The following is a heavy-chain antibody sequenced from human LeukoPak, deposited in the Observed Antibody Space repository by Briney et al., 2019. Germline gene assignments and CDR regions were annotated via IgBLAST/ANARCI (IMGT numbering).Heavy chain of an antibody. CDR2: ISSSGSTI. V-gene: IGHV3-48*03. D-gene: IGHD3-10*01. CDR3: AKGYYGSGSYGWFDY. Sequence: GGSLRLSCAASGFTFSSYEMNWVRQAPGKGLEWVSYISSSGSTIYYADSVKGRFTISRDNAKNSLYLHMNSLRAEDTAVYSCAKGYYGSGSYGWFDYWGQGTLVTVSP. CDR1: GFTFSSYE. J-gene: IGHJ4*02.